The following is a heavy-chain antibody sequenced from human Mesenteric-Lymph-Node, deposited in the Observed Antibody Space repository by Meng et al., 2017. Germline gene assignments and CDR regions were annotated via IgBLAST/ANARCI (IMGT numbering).Heavy chain of an antibody. Sequence: QLQLQESGPGLVKPSETLSLSCSVSGGSISSYYWSWIRQPPGKGLEWIAYIHSSGSTNYNPSLKSRVTMSVDTSKNQFSLNMRSVTAADTAVYYCARHPSWGTGSIHFWGQGTLVTVSS. CDR1: GGSISSYY. CDR2: IHSSGST. CDR3: ARHPSWGTGSIHF. D-gene: IGHD1-1*01. J-gene: IGHJ4*02. V-gene: IGHV4-59*08.